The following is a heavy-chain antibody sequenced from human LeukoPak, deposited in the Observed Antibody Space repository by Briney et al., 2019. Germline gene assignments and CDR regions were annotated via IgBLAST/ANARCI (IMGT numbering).Heavy chain of an antibody. Sequence: SETLSLTCAVYGGSFSGYYWSWIRQPPGKGLEWIGEINHSGSTNYNPSLKSRVTISVDTSKNQFSLKLSSVTAADTAVYYCARGLRVATNPWGQGTLVTVSS. J-gene: IGHJ5*02. CDR2: INHSGST. V-gene: IGHV4-34*01. D-gene: IGHD5-12*01. CDR1: GGSFSGYY. CDR3: ARGLRVATNP.